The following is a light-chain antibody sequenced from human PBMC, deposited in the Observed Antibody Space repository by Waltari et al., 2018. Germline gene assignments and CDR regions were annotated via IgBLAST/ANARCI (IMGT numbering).Light chain of an antibody. CDR1: SSDVGGYNF. V-gene: IGLV2-8*01. J-gene: IGLJ2*01. Sequence: QSALTQPPSASGSPGQSVTIYCNGTSSDVGGYNFVSWYQPHPVKTPKLMIYEVSKRPSGVPDRFSGSKSGNTASLTVSGLQPEDEADYYCSSYAGNHVVFGGGTKLTVL. CDR3: SSYAGNHVV. CDR2: EVS.